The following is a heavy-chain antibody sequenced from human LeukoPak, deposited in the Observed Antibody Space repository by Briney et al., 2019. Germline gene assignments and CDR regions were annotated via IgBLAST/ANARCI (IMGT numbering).Heavy chain of an antibody. V-gene: IGHV4-59*11. Sequence: SETLSLTCTVSGGSISSHYWSWIRQPPGKGLEWIGYIYYSGSTNYNPSLKSRVTISVDTSKNQFSLKLSSVTAADTAVYYCARRMSGSYYDRNYYYYMDVWGKGTTVTVSS. D-gene: IGHD1-26*01. CDR3: ARRMSGSYYDRNYYYYMDV. J-gene: IGHJ6*03. CDR1: GGSISSHY. CDR2: IYYSGST.